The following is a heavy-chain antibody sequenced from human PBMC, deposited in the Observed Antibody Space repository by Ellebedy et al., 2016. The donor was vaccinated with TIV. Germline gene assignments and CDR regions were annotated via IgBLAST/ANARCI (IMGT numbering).Heavy chain of an antibody. D-gene: IGHD2-2*01. CDR2: IYYSGST. J-gene: IGHJ6*03. V-gene: IGHV4-59*01. CDR3: ARVRGPTEERDCSSTSCQYYYYYMDV. CDR1: GGSISSYY. Sequence: SETLSLXCTVSGGSISSYYWSWIRQPPGKGLEWIGYIYYSGSTNYNPSLKSRVTISVDTSKNQFSLKLSSVTAAETAVYYCARVRGPTEERDCSSTSCQYYYYYMDVWGKGTTVTVSS.